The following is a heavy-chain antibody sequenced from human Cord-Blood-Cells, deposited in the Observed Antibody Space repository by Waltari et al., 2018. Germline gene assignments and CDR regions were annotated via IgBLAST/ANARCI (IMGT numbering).Heavy chain of an antibody. V-gene: IGHV4-39*01. CDR1: GGSISSSSYY. J-gene: IGHJ4*02. CDR3: ARRKKYYYDSSGYYYFDY. CDR2: IYYSGST. D-gene: IGHD3-22*01. Sequence: QLQLQESGPGLVKPSETLSLTCTVPGGSISSSSYYWGWIRQPPGKGLEWIGSIYYSGSTYYNPSLKSRVTISVDTSKNQFSLKLSSVTAADTAVYYCARRKKYYYDSSGYYYFDYWGQGTLVTVSS.